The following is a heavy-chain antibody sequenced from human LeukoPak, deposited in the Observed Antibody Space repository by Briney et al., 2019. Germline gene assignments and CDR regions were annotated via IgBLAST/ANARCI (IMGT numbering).Heavy chain of an antibody. J-gene: IGHJ4*02. D-gene: IGHD6-19*01. CDR3: ARHASGWYTD. CDR2: IYYSGST. Sequence: SETLSLTCTVSGGSISSHYWSWIRQPPGKGLEWIGSIYYSGSTYYNPFLKSRLTISGDTSKNQFSLKLSSVTTADTAVYYCARHASGWYTDWGQGTLVTVSS. V-gene: IGHV4-59*05. CDR1: GGSISSHY.